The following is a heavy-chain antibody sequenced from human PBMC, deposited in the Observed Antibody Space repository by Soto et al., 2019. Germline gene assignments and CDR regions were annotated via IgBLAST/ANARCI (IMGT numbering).Heavy chain of an antibody. Sequence: SVKGSCMASGYTFTGYYMHWVRQAPGQRLEWMGWSNPNSGGTNYAQNFQARLTMATDTSTSTAYMELRSLRSDDTAIYYSAIEGPLRSSGSWLSPWGPGT. CDR1: GYTFTGYY. CDR2: SNPNSGGT. J-gene: IGHJ5*02. D-gene: IGHD6-13*01. CDR3: AIEGPLRSSGSWLSP. V-gene: IGHV1-2*02.